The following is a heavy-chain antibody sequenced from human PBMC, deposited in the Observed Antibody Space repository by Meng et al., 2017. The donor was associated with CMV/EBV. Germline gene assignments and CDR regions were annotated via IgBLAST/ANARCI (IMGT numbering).Heavy chain of an antibody. D-gene: IGHD3-22*01. CDR3: ARDQRDSSGYYFDY. CDR2: IYYSGST. Sequence: SGGSIRSGGYYWSWIRQHPGKGLEWIGYIYYSGSTYYNPSLKSRVTISVDTSKNQFSLKLSSVTAADTAVYYCARDQRDSSGYYFDYWGQGTLVTVSS. CDR1: GGSIRSGGYY. V-gene: IGHV4-31*02. J-gene: IGHJ4*02.